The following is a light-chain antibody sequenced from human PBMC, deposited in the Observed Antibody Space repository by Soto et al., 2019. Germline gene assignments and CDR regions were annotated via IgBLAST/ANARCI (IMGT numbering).Light chain of an antibody. Sequence: QSVLTQQPSASGTPGQRVTISCSGSSSNIGSNYVYWYRQLPGTAPNVLIYRNDERPSGVPDRFSGSKSGSSASLAISGLRSEDEADYYCSAWDDSLSGPVFGRGTQLTVL. CDR3: SAWDDSLSGPV. CDR2: RND. V-gene: IGLV1-47*01. J-gene: IGLJ3*02. CDR1: SSNIGSNY.